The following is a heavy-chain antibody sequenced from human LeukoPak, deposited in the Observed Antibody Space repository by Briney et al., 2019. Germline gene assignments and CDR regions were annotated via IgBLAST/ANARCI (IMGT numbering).Heavy chain of an antibody. CDR2: ISGSGDST. CDR3: ARGGSLAVAPHQYYFDY. J-gene: IGHJ4*02. Sequence: GGSLRLSRAASRFTFSRYAMSWVRQAPGKGLEWVSGISGSGDSTYYADSVKGRFTIYRDISKNTLYLQMNSLRAEDTAVYYCARGGSLAVAPHQYYFDYWGQRTLVTVSS. D-gene: IGHD6-19*01. CDR1: RFTFSRYA. V-gene: IGHV3-23*01.